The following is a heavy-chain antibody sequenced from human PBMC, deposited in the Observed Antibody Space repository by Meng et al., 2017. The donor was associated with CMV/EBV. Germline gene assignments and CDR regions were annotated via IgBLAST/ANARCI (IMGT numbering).Heavy chain of an antibody. CDR1: CGSVLGYY. D-gene: IGHD3-3*01. CDR2: INHRGST. J-gene: IGHJ5*02. CDR3: AREGDLEWLLKGSHTWFDP. Sequence: WEGLFNPSEPRSPTFVVVCGSVLGYYWGVTRQPPGKGLEWIGEINHRGSTNYNPSLKSRVTISVDTSKNQFSLKLSSVTAADTAVYYCAREGDLEWLLKGSHTWFDPWGQGTLVTVSS. V-gene: IGHV4-34*01.